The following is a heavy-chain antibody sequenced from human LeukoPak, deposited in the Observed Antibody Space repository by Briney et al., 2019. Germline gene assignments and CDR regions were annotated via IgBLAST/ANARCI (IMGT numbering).Heavy chain of an antibody. Sequence: PSETLSLTCTVSGVSISIYYWSWIRQPPGKGLEWIGYIYYSGSTNYNPSLKSRVTISVDTSKNQFSLKLSSVTAADTAVYYCARRPGQQHYFDYWGQGTLVTVSS. CDR2: IYYSGST. V-gene: IGHV4-59*08. CDR1: GVSISIYY. D-gene: IGHD6-13*01. J-gene: IGHJ4*02. CDR3: ARRPGQQHYFDY.